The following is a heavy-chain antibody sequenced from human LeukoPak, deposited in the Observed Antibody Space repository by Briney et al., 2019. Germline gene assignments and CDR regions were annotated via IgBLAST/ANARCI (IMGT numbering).Heavy chain of an antibody. CDR2: INPNSGGT. V-gene: IGHV1-2*06. CDR1: GYTFTGYY. CDR3: AAPSGDTSDWHKFDF. Sequence: GASVKVSCKASGYTFTGYYMHWVRQAPGQGLEWMGRINPNSGGTSYAQKFQGKVTMTRGTSISTAYMELSGLRSDDTAVYYCAAPSGDTSDWHKFDFWGQGTLVTVSS. J-gene: IGHJ4*02. D-gene: IGHD6-19*01.